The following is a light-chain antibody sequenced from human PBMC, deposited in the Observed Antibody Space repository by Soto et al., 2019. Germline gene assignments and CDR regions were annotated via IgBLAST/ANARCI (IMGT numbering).Light chain of an antibody. Sequence: QSVLTQPASVSGSPGQSITISCTGTSSDVGGYNLVSWYQQHPGKAPKLMIYEGSKRPSGVSNRFSGSKSGNTASLTISGLQAEGEADYYCCSYARSSTWVFGGGTKVTVL. CDR3: CSYARSSTWV. J-gene: IGLJ3*02. V-gene: IGLV2-23*01. CDR2: EGS. CDR1: SSDVGGYNL.